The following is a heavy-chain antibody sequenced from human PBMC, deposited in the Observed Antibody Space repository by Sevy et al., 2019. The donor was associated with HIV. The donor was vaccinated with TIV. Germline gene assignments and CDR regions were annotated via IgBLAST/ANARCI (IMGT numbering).Heavy chain of an antibody. CDR3: ARGGYGDYGSDYYYYYGMDV. V-gene: IGHV5-10-1*01. CDR2: IDPSDSYT. CDR1: GYSFTSYW. Sequence: GESLKISCKGSGYSFTSYWISWVRQMPGKGLEWMGRIDPSDSYTNYSPSFQGHVTISADKSISTAYLQWSSLKASDTVMYYCARGGYGDYGSDYYYYYGMDVWGQGTTVTVSS. D-gene: IGHD4-17*01. J-gene: IGHJ6*02.